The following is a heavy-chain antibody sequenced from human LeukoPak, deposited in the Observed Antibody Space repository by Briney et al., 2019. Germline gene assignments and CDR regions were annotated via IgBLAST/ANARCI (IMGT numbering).Heavy chain of an antibody. CDR2: IYSGGNT. CDR3: ARDLPFDY. J-gene: IGHJ4*02. V-gene: IGHV3-53*01. CDR1: GFTFSSYA. Sequence: PGGSLRLSCAASGFTFSSYAMSWVRQAPGKGLEWVSVIYSGGNTYYADSVKGRFTISRDNSKNTLYLQMNSLRAEDTAVYYCARDLPFDYWGQGTLVTVSS.